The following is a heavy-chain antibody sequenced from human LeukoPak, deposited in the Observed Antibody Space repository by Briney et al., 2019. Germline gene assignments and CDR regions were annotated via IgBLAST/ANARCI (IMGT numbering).Heavy chain of an antibody. J-gene: IGHJ4*02. V-gene: IGHV4-34*01. CDR3: ARGGGVVTLFDY. CDR2: INHSVST. Sequence: SETLSLTCAVDGRSFSDYYWSWIRQPPGKGMECIGEINHSVSTNYNPSLKSRVTISVDTSKNQFPLKLSSVTAADTAVYYCARGGGVVTLFDYWGQGTLVTVPS. D-gene: IGHD3-3*01. CDR1: GRSFSDYY.